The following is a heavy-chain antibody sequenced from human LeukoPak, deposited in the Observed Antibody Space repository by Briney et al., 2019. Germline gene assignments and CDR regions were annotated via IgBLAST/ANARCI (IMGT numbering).Heavy chain of an antibody. J-gene: IGHJ4*02. CDR2: ISGSGGST. V-gene: IGHV3-23*01. CDR1: GFTVSSNY. D-gene: IGHD3-3*01. Sequence: PGGSLRLSCAASGFTVSSNYMSWVRQAPGKGLEWVSVISGSGGSTYYADSVKGRFTISRDNSKNTLYLQMNSLRAEDTAVYYCAKDPEPEYYDFWSGYWIWGQGTLVTVSS. CDR3: AKDPEPEYYDFWSGYWI.